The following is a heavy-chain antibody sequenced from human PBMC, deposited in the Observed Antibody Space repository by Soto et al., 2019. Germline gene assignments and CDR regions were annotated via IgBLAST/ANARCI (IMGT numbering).Heavy chain of an antibody. V-gene: IGHV3-7*01. CDR1: GFSFDIYW. CDR2: MKQDGSEK. Sequence: GGSLRLSCAASGFSFDIYWMHWVRQAPGKGLEWVANMKQDGSEKYYADSVKGRFTISRDNAKNSLYLQMSSLRVEDTAVYYCARAIGAAGGFWGQGTLVTVSS. CDR3: ARAIGAAGGF. D-gene: IGHD6-13*01. J-gene: IGHJ4*02.